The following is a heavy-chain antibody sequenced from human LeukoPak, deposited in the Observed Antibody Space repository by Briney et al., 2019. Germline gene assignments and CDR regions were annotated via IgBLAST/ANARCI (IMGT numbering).Heavy chain of an antibody. D-gene: IGHD1-1*01. Sequence: SETLSPTCTVSGDSISSGAYYWSWIRQPPGKGLEWIGYFYGSGSASYNPSLKSRVTISVDRSNNQFSLKMSSVTAADTAVYYCVRDVSQRRHFDYWGQGTLVTVSS. CDR2: FYGSGSA. V-gene: IGHV4-30-2*01. CDR1: GDSISSGAYY. J-gene: IGHJ4*02. CDR3: VRDVSQRRHFDY.